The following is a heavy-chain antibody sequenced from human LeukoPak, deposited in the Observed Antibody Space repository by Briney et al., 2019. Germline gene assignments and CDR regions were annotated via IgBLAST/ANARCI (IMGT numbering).Heavy chain of an antibody. V-gene: IGHV4-39*07. D-gene: IGHD3-22*01. Sequence: SETLSLTCTVSGGSISSSSYYWGWIRQPPGKGLEWIGSIYYSGSTYYNPSLKSRVTISLDTSKNQFSLKLSSVTAADTAVYYCASEYPGHYDIGGHNWFDPWGQGTLVTVSS. J-gene: IGHJ5*02. CDR2: IYYSGST. CDR3: ASEYPGHYDIGGHNWFDP. CDR1: GGSISSSSYY.